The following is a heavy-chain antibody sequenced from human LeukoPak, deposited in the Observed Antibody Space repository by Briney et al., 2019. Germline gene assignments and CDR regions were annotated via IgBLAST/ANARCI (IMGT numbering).Heavy chain of an antibody. CDR1: GFTFRGYG. Sequence: GGSLRLSCAASGFTFRGYGMHWVRQAPGKGLEWVTHISYDGSNKYYRESVKGRFTISRDNSNNMLYLQMNNLRAEDTAIYYCAKDPRLCGGDCFTTIDFWGQGTMVTVSS. D-gene: IGHD2-21*02. CDR2: ISYDGSNK. CDR3: AKDPRLCGGDCFTTIDF. V-gene: IGHV3-30*18. J-gene: IGHJ3*01.